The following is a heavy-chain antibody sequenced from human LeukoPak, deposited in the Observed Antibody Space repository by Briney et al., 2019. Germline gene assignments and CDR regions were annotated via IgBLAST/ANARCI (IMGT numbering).Heavy chain of an antibody. J-gene: IGHJ4*02. Sequence: TSQTLSLTCTVSGGSISSGAHFWSWIRPPPGTGLVWIGYIYYSGSTHYNASLKSRLTMSVDTSKNQVSLKLGYGTAADTAVYLRPMALGSFDHWRQGTLLTVSS. CDR2: IYYSGST. D-gene: IGHD2-15*01. CDR3: PMALGSFDH. CDR1: GGSISSGAHF. V-gene: IGHV4-30-4*08.